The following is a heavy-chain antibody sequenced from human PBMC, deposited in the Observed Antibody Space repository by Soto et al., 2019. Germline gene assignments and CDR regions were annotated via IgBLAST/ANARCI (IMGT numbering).Heavy chain of an antibody. CDR1: GFTFSNYW. CDR3: ARATYKAFDY. Sequence: GGSLRLSCAASGFTFSNYWMTWVRQAPGKGLEWVANIKEDGSQKNYVDSVKGRFTISRDNPKNSLYLQMNSLRAEDTAVYYCARATYKAFDYWGQGTLVTVSS. D-gene: IGHD1-20*01. J-gene: IGHJ4*02. V-gene: IGHV3-7*01. CDR2: IKEDGSQK.